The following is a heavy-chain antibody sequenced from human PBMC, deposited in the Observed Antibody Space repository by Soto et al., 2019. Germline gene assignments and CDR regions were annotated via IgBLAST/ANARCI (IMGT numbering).Heavy chain of an antibody. CDR1: GFTFSSYA. V-gene: IGHV3-30-3*01. CDR3: ARVKASSTYYYDSSGSEAFDI. Sequence: SLRLSCAASGFTFSSYAMHGVRQAPGKGLEWVAVISYDGSNKYYADSVKGRFTISRDNSKNTLYLQMNSLRAEDTAVYYCARVKASSTYYYDSSGSEAFDIWGEGTMVTVSS. CDR2: ISYDGSNK. J-gene: IGHJ3*02. D-gene: IGHD3-22*01.